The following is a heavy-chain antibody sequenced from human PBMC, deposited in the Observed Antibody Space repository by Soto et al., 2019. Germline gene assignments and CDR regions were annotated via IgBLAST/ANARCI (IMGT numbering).Heavy chain of an antibody. Sequence: QVQQVESGGGVVQPGRSLRLSCAASGFTFSSYGMHWVRQAPGKGLEWVAVIWYDGSNENYADSVKGRFTISRDNSKNTLYLQMNSLRAEDTALYYCARDRRGSGWYDYFDYWGQGTLVTVSS. CDR2: IWYDGSNE. CDR1: GFTFSSYG. J-gene: IGHJ4*02. CDR3: ARDRRGSGWYDYFDY. V-gene: IGHV3-33*01. D-gene: IGHD6-19*01.